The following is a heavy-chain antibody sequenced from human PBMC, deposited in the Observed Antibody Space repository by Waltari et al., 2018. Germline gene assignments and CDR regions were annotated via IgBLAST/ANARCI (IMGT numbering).Heavy chain of an antibody. CDR1: GFTFSDAW. CDR3: TIGFCSGGKCHWDDAFNI. J-gene: IGHJ3*02. D-gene: IGHD2-15*01. V-gene: IGHV3-15*01. CDR2: IKSSGAT. Sequence: EVQLVESGGDLVKHGGSLRLSCAASGFTFSDAWINWVRQSPGNGLDWVGRIKSSGATDYAAPVKGRFTVSRDYSKNTAYLQMNSLNTEDTVVYFCTIGFCSGGKCHWDDAFNIWGQGTMVTVSS.